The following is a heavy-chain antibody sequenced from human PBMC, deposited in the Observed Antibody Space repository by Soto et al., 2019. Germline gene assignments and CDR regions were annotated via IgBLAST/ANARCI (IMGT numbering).Heavy chain of an antibody. D-gene: IGHD6-13*01. V-gene: IGHV3-73*01. CDR2: IRSKANSYAT. CDR3: TEHDEIAAAGTFYYYMDV. Sequence: PGGSLRLSCAASGFTFSGSAMHWVRQASGKGLEWVGRIRSKANSYATAYAASVKGRFTISRDDSKNTAYLQMNSLKTEDTAVYYCTEHDEIAAAGTFYYYMDVWGKGTTVTVSS. J-gene: IGHJ6*03. CDR1: GFTFSGSA.